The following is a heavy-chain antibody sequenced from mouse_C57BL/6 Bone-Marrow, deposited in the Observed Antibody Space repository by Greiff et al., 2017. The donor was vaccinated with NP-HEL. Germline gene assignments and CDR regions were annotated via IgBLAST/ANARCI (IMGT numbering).Heavy chain of an antibody. V-gene: IGHV1-61*01. Sequence: QVQLQQPGAELVRPGSSVKLSCKASCSTFTSYWMDWVKQRPGQGLEWIGNIYPSDSETPYNQKFKDKATLTEDKSSSTAYMQHSSLTSEDSAVYYCALDSSGRDYWGKGTTLTVSS. CDR2: IYPSDSET. CDR1: CSTFTSYW. J-gene: IGHJ2*01. CDR3: ALDSSGRDY. D-gene: IGHD3-2*02.